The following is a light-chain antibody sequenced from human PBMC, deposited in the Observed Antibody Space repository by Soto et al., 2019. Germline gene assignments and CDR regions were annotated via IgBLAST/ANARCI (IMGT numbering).Light chain of an antibody. CDR2: DVT. CDR3: CSHAGGDTWV. V-gene: IGLV2-11*01. Sequence: QSALSQPRSMSESPGQSVTISCSGTSRDVGAYDYVSWYQHHPGKAPKLIIYDVTRRPSGVPDRFSGSKFGNTASLTISGLQTEDEADYYCCSHAGGDTWVFGGGTKLTVL. J-gene: IGLJ3*02. CDR1: SRDVGAYDY.